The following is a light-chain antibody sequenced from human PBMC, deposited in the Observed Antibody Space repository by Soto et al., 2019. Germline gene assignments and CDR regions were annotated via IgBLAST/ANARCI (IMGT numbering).Light chain of an antibody. CDR2: NVY. Sequence: QSVLTQHASVSGSPGQSITISCTGTSSDVGAYNFVSWHQQHPGKAPKLMIYNVYDRPSEISYRFSGSKSGNTASLTISGLQGEDEADYYCSAYTVSRTYVFGTGTKVTVL. CDR3: SAYTVSRTYV. V-gene: IGLV2-14*03. CDR1: SSDVGAYNF. J-gene: IGLJ1*01.